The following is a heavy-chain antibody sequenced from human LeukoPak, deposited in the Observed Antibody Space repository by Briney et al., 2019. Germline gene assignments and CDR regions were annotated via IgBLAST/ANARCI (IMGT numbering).Heavy chain of an antibody. CDR3: ARDPRFGELAFWFDP. CDR1: GYTFTGYY. J-gene: IGHJ5*02. CDR2: INPNSGGT. D-gene: IGHD3-10*01. Sequence: GASVKVSCKASGYTFTGYYMHWVRQAPGQGLEWMGWINPNSGGTNYAQKFQGRVTMTRDTSISTAYMELSRLRSDDTAVYYCARDPRFGELAFWFDPWGQGTLVTVSS. V-gene: IGHV1-2*02.